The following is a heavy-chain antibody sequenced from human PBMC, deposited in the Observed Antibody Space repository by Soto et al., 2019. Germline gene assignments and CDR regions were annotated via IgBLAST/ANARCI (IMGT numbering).Heavy chain of an antibody. D-gene: IGHD6-13*01. CDR3: ARHQSHSSSYVDP. J-gene: IGHJ5*02. CDR1: GGSISSSSYY. V-gene: IGHV4-39*01. Sequence: SETLSLTCTVSGGSISSSSYYWGWIRQPPGKGLEWIGSIYYSGSTYYNPSLKSRVNISVDTSKNQFSLKLSSVTAADTAVYYCARHQSHSSSYVDPWGQGTLVTVSS. CDR2: IYYSGST.